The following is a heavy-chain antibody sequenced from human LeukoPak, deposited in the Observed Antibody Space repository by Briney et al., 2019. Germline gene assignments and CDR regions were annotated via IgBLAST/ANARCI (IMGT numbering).Heavy chain of an antibody. D-gene: IGHD3-16*01. Sequence: GGSLRLSCAASGFTFRSYEMNWVRQAPGKGLEWVSYISSSGSTIYYADSVKGRLTISRDNAKNSLYLQMNSLRAEDTAVYYCARGSGPPGVTSFDYWGQGTLVTVSS. V-gene: IGHV3-48*03. CDR2: ISSSGSTI. CDR1: GFTFRSYE. CDR3: ARGSGPPGVTSFDY. J-gene: IGHJ4*02.